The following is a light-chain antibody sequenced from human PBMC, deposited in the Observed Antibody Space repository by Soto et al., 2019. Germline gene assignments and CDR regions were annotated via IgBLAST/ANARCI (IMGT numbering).Light chain of an antibody. Sequence: EIVLTQSPGTLSLSPGERATLSCRASQSVSSSYLAWYQQKPGQAPRLLIYGDSSRATGIPDRFSGSGSGTDFTLTISRLEAEDFAVYYCQQDGSSPPLFTFGPGTKVDIK. V-gene: IGKV3-20*01. CDR3: QQDGSSPPLFT. CDR1: QSVSSSY. CDR2: GDS. J-gene: IGKJ3*01.